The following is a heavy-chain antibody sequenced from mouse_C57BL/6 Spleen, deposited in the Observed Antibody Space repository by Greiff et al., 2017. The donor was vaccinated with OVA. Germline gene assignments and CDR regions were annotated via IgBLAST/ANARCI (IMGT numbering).Heavy chain of an antibody. V-gene: IGHV1-64*01. J-gene: IGHJ3*01. CDR3: ADSNYEVWVAY. CDR2: IHPNSGST. D-gene: IGHD2-5*01. Sequence: VQLQQPGAELVKPGASVKLSCKASGYTFTSYWMHWVKQRPGQGLEWIGMIHPNSGSTNYNEKFKSKATLTVDKSSSTAYMQLSSLTSEDSAVYYCADSNYEVWVAYWGQGTLVTVSA. CDR1: GYTFTSYW.